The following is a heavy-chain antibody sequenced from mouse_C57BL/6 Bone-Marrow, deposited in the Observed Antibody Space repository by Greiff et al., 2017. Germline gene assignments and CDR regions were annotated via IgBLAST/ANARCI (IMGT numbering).Heavy chain of an antibody. Sequence: DVQLQESGGGLVKPGGSLKLSCAASGFTFSSYAMSWVRQTPEKRLEWVATISDGGSYTYYPDNVKGRFTISRDNAKNNLYLQMSHLKSEDTAMYYCARDIYYYGSLQAWFAYWGQGTLVTVSA. D-gene: IGHD1-1*01. J-gene: IGHJ3*01. CDR3: ARDIYYYGSLQAWFAY. V-gene: IGHV5-4*01. CDR1: GFTFSSYA. CDR2: ISDGGSYT.